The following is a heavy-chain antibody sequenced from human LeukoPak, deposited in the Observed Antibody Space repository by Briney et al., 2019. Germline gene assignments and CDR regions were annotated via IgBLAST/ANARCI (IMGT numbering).Heavy chain of an antibody. J-gene: IGHJ4*02. CDR2: ISDDSSFT. CDR3: AKGRCSGVGCDSFHS. CDR1: GLRFRSYA. D-gene: IGHD2-15*01. V-gene: IGHV3-23*01. Sequence: GGSLRLSCVASGLRFRSYAMNWVRQAPGKGLECISTISDDSSFTYYADSVKGRSAISGDDSKNTLYLQMNNLKVEDTAVYYCAKGRCSGVGCDSFHSWGQGALVTVSS.